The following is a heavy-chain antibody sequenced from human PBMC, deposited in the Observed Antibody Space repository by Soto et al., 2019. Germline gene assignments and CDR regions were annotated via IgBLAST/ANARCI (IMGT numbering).Heavy chain of an antibody. J-gene: IGHJ3*02. CDR2: IRNKANSYTT. D-gene: IGHD6-13*01. V-gene: IGHV3-72*01. CDR3: TRVRSSSWGLDAFDI. CDR1: GFSFSDHY. Sequence: EVQLVESGGGLVQPGGSLRLSCAASGFSFSDHYMDWVRQAPGKGLEWVCRIRNKANSYTTEYAASVKGRFTVSRDDSKSSLYLQMNSLKIEDTAIYYCTRVRSSSWGLDAFDIWGQGTMVTVSS.